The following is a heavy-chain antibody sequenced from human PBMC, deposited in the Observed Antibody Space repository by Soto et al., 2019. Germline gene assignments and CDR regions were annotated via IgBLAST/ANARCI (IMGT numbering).Heavy chain of an antibody. CDR2: ISGSNNNI. CDR1: GFNLRNYE. D-gene: IGHD2-21*02. Sequence: EVQLLETGGGSVHVGGSLRLSCAVSGFNLRNYEMNWVRQVPGKGLEWISKISGSNNNIYYADSVQGRFTISRDNANNVLFLQMNSLRAEDTATYHCATEELCGADCHFFKHWGQGTLVTVSS. V-gene: IGHV3-48*03. CDR3: ATEELCGADCHFFKH. J-gene: IGHJ4*02.